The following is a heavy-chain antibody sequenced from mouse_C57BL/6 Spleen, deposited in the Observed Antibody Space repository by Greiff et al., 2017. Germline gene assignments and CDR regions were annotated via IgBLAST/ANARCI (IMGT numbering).Heavy chain of an antibody. CDR3: AKNWDYGSSYGYYAMDY. Sequence: QVHVKQSGPGLVQPSQSLSITCTVSGFSLTSYGVHWVRQSPGKGLEWLGVIWRGGSTDYNAAFMSRLSITKDNSKSQVFFKLNSLQADDTAIYYCAKNWDYGSSYGYYAMDYWGQGTSVTVSS. V-gene: IGHV2-5*01. D-gene: IGHD1-1*01. CDR1: GFSLTSYG. CDR2: IWRGGST. J-gene: IGHJ4*01.